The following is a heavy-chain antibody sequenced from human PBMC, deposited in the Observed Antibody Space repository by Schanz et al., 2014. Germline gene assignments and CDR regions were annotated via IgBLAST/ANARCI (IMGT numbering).Heavy chain of an antibody. J-gene: IGHJ2*01. D-gene: IGHD3-16*01. Sequence: QVQLVQSGAEVKKPGSSMKVSCKASGYTFTDYGLSWVRQAPGQGLEWLGWIRPDNGHTTYSQKVRDRVIFTTDTSANTAYMELKSLRSDDTAHYYCVRVPSRDVSFELGGRGTLVTVSS. CDR2: IRPDNGHT. CDR3: VRVPSRDVSFEL. CDR1: GYTFTDYG. V-gene: IGHV1-18*01.